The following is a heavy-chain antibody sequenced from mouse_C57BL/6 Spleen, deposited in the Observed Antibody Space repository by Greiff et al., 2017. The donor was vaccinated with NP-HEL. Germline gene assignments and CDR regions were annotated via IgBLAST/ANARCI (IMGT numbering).Heavy chain of an antibody. J-gene: IGHJ2*01. D-gene: IGHD1-1*01. CDR3: ANYYGSSYEYFDY. CDR1: GYTFTSYW. CDR2: INPSSGYT. Sequence: VQLQQSGAELAKPGASVKLSCKASGYTFTSYWMHWVKQRPGQGLEWIGYINPSSGYTKYNQKFKDKATLTADKSSSTAYRQLSSLTYEDAAVYYCANYYGSSYEYFDYWSQGTTLPVSS. V-gene: IGHV1-7*01.